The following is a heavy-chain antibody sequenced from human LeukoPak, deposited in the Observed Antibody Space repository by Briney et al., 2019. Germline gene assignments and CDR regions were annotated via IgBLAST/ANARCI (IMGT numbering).Heavy chain of an antibody. CDR3: AKGEYYYGSGSWANYYGMDV. V-gene: IGHV3-23*01. J-gene: IGHJ6*02. CDR2: ISGSGGST. Sequence: GGSLRLSCAASGFTFSSYAMSWVRQAPGKGLEWVSAISGSGGSTYYADSVKGRFTISRDNSKNTLYLQMNSLRAEDTAVYYCAKGEYYYGSGSWANYYGMDVWGQGTTVTVSS. CDR1: GFTFSSYA. D-gene: IGHD3-10*01.